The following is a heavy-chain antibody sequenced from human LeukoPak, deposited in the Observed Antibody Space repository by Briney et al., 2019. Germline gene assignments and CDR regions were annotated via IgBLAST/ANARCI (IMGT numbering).Heavy chain of an antibody. CDR2: ISAYNGNT. J-gene: IGHJ3*02. CDR1: GYTFTSYG. CDR3: ARERPSHYDFWSGYLDPDAFDI. D-gene: IGHD3-3*01. Sequence: ASVKVSCKASGYTFTSYGISWVRQAPGQGLEWMGRISAYNGNTNYAQKLQGRVTMTTDTPTSTAYMELRSLRSDDTAVYYCARERPSHYDFWSGYLDPDAFDIWGQGTMVTVSS. V-gene: IGHV1-18*01.